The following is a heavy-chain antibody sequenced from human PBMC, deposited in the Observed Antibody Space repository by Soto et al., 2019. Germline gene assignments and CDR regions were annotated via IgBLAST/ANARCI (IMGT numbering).Heavy chain of an antibody. D-gene: IGHD5-18*01. CDR2: VTGSGGST. Sequence: PGGSLRLSCAASGFRFSSYAMSWVRQAPGKGFEWVSTVTGSGGSTFYADSVKGRLSISRDNSKNTLYLQMNSLRAEDTAVYYCAICTGIQLWVFNYWGQGTPVTAPQ. CDR1: GFRFSSYA. CDR3: AICTGIQLWVFNY. V-gene: IGHV3-23*01. J-gene: IGHJ4*02.